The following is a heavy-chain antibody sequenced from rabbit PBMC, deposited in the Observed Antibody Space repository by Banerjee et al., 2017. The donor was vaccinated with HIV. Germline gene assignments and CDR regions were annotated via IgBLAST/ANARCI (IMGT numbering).Heavy chain of an antibody. CDR2: IFGGNNDNT. CDR3: ARDGYAGYGYPNL. D-gene: IGHD7-1*01. Sequence: QEQLEESGGGLVQPEGSLTLTCTASGFSFSDGYDMCWVRQAPGKGLEWIGCIFGGNNDNTYYATWAKGRFTISKTSSTTVTLQMTSLTAADTATYFCARDGYAGYGYPNLWGPGTLVTVS. J-gene: IGHJ4*01. CDR1: GFSFSDGYD. V-gene: IGHV1S45*01.